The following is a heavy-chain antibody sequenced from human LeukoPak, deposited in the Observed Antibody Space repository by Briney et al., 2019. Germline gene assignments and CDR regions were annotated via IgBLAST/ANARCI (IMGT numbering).Heavy chain of an antibody. Sequence: SETMSLTCTVSGDSISSGDYYWSWIRQPAGKGLEWIGRISSSGSTNYNPSLKSRVTISVDTSKNQFSLKLSSVTAADTAVYYCARQDNDYVWGSYRPPLGPNFDYWGQGTLVTVSS. V-gene: IGHV4-61*02. CDR3: ARQDNDYVWGSYRPPLGPNFDY. CDR1: GDSISSGDYY. J-gene: IGHJ4*02. CDR2: ISSSGST. D-gene: IGHD3-16*02.